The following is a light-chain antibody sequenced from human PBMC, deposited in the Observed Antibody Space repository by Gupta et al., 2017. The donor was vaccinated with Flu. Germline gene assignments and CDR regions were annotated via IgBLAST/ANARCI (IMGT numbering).Light chain of an antibody. J-gene: IGKJ2*01. CDR1: QSLVYSDGDTY. Sequence: VMTQSPLSLPVNLGQPASISCRSSQSLVYSDGDTYLTWFHQRPGQSPRRLIYKVSNRDSGVPDRFSGSGSGTDFTLKISRVEAEDVGVYYCMQTTRWPTFGQGTKLEIK. CDR3: MQTTRWPT. CDR2: KVS. V-gene: IGKV2-30*01.